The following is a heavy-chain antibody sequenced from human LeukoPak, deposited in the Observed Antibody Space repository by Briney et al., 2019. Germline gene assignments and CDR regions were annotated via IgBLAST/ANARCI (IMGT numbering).Heavy chain of an antibody. V-gene: IGHV3-33*08. J-gene: IGHJ4*02. CDR3: ARDPATVTSYFDY. CDR2: IWYDGSNK. CDR1: GFTFSSYG. D-gene: IGHD4-17*01. Sequence: PGGSLRLSCAASGFTFSSYGMHWVRQAPGKGLEWVAVIWYDGSNKYCADSVKGRFTISRDNSKNTLYLQMNSLRAEDTAVYYCARDPATVTSYFDYWGQGTLVTVSS.